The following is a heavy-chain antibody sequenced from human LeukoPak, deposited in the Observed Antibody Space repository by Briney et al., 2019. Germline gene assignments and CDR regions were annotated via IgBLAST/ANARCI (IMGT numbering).Heavy chain of an antibody. CDR2: MTSDSNTI. D-gene: IGHD3-3*01. V-gene: IGHV3-48*01. CDR1: GFNFNVYS. J-gene: IGHJ4*02. CDR3: ARSTEWFADY. Sequence: GGSLRLSCAASGFNFNVYSMNWVRQAPGKGLEWISYMTSDSNTIYYADSVRGRFTISRVNAKKSVYLELSNLRADDTAMYYCARSTEWFADYWGQGTLVTVSS.